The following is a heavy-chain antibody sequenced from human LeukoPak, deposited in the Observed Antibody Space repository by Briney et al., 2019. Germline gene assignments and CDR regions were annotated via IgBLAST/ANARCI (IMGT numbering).Heavy chain of an antibody. Sequence: AASVKVSFKASGYTFTSYGISWVRQAPGQGLEWMGWISAYNGNTNYAQKLQGRVTMTTDTSTSTAYMELRSLRSDDTAVYYCARATYCGGDCYPGFVRRAFDIWGQGTMVTVSS. J-gene: IGHJ3*02. CDR1: GYTFTSYG. CDR2: ISAYNGNT. CDR3: ARATYCGGDCYPGFVRRAFDI. V-gene: IGHV1-18*01. D-gene: IGHD2-21*02.